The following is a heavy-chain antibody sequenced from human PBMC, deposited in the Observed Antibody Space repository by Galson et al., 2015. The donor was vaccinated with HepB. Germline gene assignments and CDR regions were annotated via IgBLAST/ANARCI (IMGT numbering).Heavy chain of an antibody. Sequence: SLRLSCAVSGFTFSNYGMHWVRQAPGKGLEWVAVISYDGSKTYADSVKGRFTIYRDNSKSTLYLHINSLRFEDTSMYYCARVRINNLDYWGQGTLVTVSS. V-gene: IGHV3-30*03. CDR1: GFTFSNYG. CDR3: ARVRINNLDY. J-gene: IGHJ4*02. CDR2: ISYDGSK. D-gene: IGHD1/OR15-1a*01.